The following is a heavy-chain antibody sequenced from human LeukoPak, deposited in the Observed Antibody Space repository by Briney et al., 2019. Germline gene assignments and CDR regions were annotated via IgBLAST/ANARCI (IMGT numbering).Heavy chain of an antibody. V-gene: IGHV4-31*03. CDR1: GGSISSGGYY. CDR3: ARVREDIVVVPAGVAGPNWFDP. D-gene: IGHD2-2*01. J-gene: IGHJ5*02. Sequence: LQTLSLTCTVSGGSISSGGYYWSWIRQHPGKGLEWIGYIYYSGSTYYNPSLKSRVTISVDTSKNQFSLKLSSVTAADTAVYYCARVREDIVVVPAGVAGPNWFDPWGQGTLVTVSS. CDR2: IYYSGST.